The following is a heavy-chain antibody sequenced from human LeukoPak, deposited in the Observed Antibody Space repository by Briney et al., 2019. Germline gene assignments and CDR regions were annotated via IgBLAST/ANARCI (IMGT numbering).Heavy chain of an antibody. V-gene: IGHV1-69*06. CDR1: GGTFSSYA. CDR3: ARGRTHRYYYDSSGYYGGAFDI. J-gene: IGHJ3*02. D-gene: IGHD3-22*01. CDR2: IIPIFGTA. Sequence: GASVKVSCKASGGTFSSYAISWVRQAPGQGLEWMGGIIPIFGTANYAQKFQGRVTITADKSTSTAYMELSSLRSDDTAVYYCARGRTHRYYYDSSGYYGGAFDIWGQGTMVTVSS.